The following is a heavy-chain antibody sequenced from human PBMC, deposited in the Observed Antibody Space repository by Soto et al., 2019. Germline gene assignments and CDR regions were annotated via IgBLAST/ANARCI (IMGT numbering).Heavy chain of an antibody. CDR2: IKNDGSDI. CDR3: ARAGSHSTLFDF. CDR1: GFTFSSYW. D-gene: IGHD3-10*01. V-gene: IGHV3-7*05. J-gene: IGHJ4*02. Sequence: EVQLMESGGGLVQPGGSLRLSCAAAGFTFSSYWMSWVRQAPGKGLQWVANIKNDGSDIYYVDSVKGRFTISRDNAKNSLYLPRNSLRVDDTAVYYCARAGSHSTLFDFWGQGTLVTVSS.